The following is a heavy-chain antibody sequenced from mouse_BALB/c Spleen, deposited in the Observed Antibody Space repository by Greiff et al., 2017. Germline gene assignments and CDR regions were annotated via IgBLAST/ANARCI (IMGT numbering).Heavy chain of an antibody. CDR3: ARKVGGYGYFDY. Sequence: QVQLKESGPGILQPSQTLSLTCSFSGFSLSTSGMGVSWIRQPSGKGLEWLAHIYWDDDKRYNPSLKSRLTISKDTSRNQVFLKITSVDTADTATYYCARKVGGYGYFDYWGQGTTLTVSS. CDR1: GFSLSTSGMG. J-gene: IGHJ2*01. V-gene: IGHV8-12*01. CDR2: IYWDDDK. D-gene: IGHD2-2*01.